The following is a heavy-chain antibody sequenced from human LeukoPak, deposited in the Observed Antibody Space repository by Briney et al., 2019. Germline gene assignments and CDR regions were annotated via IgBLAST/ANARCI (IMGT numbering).Heavy chain of an antibody. CDR3: ARGSTYYDSSGQVPFDY. J-gene: IGHJ4*02. Sequence: QAGGSLRLSCAASGFTFGTYSMNWVRQAPGKGLEWVSYISSSSSTIYYADSVKGRFTISRDNAKNSLYLQMNSLRAEDTAVYYCARGSTYYDSSGQVPFDYWGQGTLVTVSS. D-gene: IGHD3-22*01. CDR2: ISSSSSTI. CDR1: GFTFGTYS. V-gene: IGHV3-48*01.